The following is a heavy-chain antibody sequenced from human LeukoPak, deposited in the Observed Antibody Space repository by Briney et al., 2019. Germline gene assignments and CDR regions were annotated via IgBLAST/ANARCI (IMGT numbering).Heavy chain of an antibody. CDR1: GFTFRSYE. Sequence: GSLRLSCAASGFTFRSYEMNWVRQAPGKGLEWISYISSSGDTKYYADSVKGRFTISRDNSKNTLYLQVNSLRAEDTAVYYCARPQGGRQLWLHFDYWGRGTLVTASS. V-gene: IGHV3-48*03. D-gene: IGHD5-18*01. CDR2: ISSSGDTK. CDR3: ARPQGGRQLWLHFDY. J-gene: IGHJ4*02.